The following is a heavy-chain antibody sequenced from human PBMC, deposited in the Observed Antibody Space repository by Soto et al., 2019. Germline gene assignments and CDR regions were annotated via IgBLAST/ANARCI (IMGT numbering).Heavy chain of an antibody. Sequence: VHSLKISGKGSGYSYTSYWIVWLRQMPGKGLEWMGIIYPGDSDTRYSPSFQGQVTISADKSISTAYLQWSSLKASDTAMYYCATSTVVTSTYCYYGMDVWGQGTTVTVSS. J-gene: IGHJ6*02. CDR3: ATSTVVTSTYCYYGMDV. CDR1: GYSYTSYW. CDR2: IYPGDSDT. D-gene: IGHD2-15*01. V-gene: IGHV5-51*01.